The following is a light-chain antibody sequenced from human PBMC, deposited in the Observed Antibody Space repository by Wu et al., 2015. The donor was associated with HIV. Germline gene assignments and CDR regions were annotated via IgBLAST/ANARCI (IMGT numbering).Light chain of an antibody. J-gene: IGKJ3*01. CDR3: QQLSSYPFT. Sequence: IQLTQSPSSLSASIGDRVTITCRASQGISSYLVWYQQKPGKAPKLLIYAASTLQSGVPSRFSGSGSGTEFTLTVSSLQSDDFATYYCQQLSSYPFTFGLGPRWISN. CDR1: QGISSY. V-gene: IGKV1-9*01. CDR2: AAS.